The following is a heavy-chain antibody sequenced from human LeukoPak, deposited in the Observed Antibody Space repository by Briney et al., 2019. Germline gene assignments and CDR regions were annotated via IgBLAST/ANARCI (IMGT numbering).Heavy chain of an antibody. D-gene: IGHD6-13*01. CDR3: VRRYSSSWYFDY. V-gene: IGHV3-53*01. CDR1: GLTVSSNY. J-gene: IGHJ4*02. Sequence: GGSLRLSCAASGLTVSSNYMSWVRQAPGKGLEWVSVIYSGGSTYYADSVKGRFTISRDNSKNTLYLQMNSLRAEDTAVYYCVRRYSSSWYFDYWGQGTLVTVSS. CDR2: IYSGGST.